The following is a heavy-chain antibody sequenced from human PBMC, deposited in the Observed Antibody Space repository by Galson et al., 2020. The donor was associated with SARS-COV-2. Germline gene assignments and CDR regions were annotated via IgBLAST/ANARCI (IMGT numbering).Heavy chain of an antibody. J-gene: IGHJ5*02. CDR3: ARCRRRSGGSCYLFDP. Sequence: SETLSLTCTVSGGSISSSSYYWGWIRQPPGKGLEWIGSIYYSGSTYYNPSLKSRVTISVDTSKNQFSLKLSSVTAADTAVYYCARCRRRSGGSCYLFDPWGQGTLVTVSS. D-gene: IGHD2-15*01. V-gene: IGHV4-39*07. CDR1: GGSISSSSYY. CDR2: IYYSGST.